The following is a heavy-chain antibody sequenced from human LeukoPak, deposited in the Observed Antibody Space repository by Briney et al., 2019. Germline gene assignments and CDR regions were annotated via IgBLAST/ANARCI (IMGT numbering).Heavy chain of an antibody. Sequence: GGSLRLSCAASGFTFDDYAMHWVRQAPGKGLEWVSLVSGDGGRTYYADSVKGRFTISRDNSKNTLYLQMGSLRAEDMAVYYCARAKWXLLXXXDXWGQGTLVTVSS. D-gene: IGHD1-26*01. CDR1: GFTFDDYA. CDR2: VSGDGGRT. CDR3: ARAKWXLLXXXDX. V-gene: IGHV3-43*02. J-gene: IGHJ4*02.